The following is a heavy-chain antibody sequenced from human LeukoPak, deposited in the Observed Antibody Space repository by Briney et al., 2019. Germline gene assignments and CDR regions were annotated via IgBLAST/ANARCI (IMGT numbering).Heavy chain of an antibody. D-gene: IGHD6-13*01. Sequence: GGSLRLSCAASGFTFSDYYMSWIRQAPGKGLEWVSYISSSGSTIYYADSVKGRFTISRDNAKNSLYLQMNSLRAEDTAVYYCARGREQLVPRYFDLWGRGTLVTVSS. CDR2: ISSSGSTI. CDR1: GFTFSDYY. CDR3: ARGREQLVPRYFDL. J-gene: IGHJ2*01. V-gene: IGHV3-11*04.